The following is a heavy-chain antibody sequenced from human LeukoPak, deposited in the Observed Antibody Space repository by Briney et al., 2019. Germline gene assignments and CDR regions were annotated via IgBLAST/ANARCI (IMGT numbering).Heavy chain of an antibody. CDR3: AKERMTTTSFDY. V-gene: IGHV3-23*01. D-gene: IGHD4-11*01. CDR1: GFTFSTYA. CDR2: ISGSGGTT. Sequence: GGSLRLSCAASGFTFSTYAMKWVRQAPGKGLEWVSDISGSGGTTHYADSVKGRFTISRDNSKNTLYLQMNSLRAEDTAVYYCAKERMTTTSFDYWGQGTLVTVSS. J-gene: IGHJ4*02.